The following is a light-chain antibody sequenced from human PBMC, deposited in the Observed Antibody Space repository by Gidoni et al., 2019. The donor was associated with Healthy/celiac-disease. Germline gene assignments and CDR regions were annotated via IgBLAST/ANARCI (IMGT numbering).Light chain of an antibody. Sequence: IQMTQSPSSLSASVGDRVTITCRASQSISSYLNWYQQKPGKAPKLLIYAASSLQSGVPSRFSGSGSGTDFTLTISSLQPEDVATYYCQQSYSTPLTFGPGTKVDIK. V-gene: IGKV1-39*01. CDR2: AAS. J-gene: IGKJ3*01. CDR3: QQSYSTPLT. CDR1: QSISSY.